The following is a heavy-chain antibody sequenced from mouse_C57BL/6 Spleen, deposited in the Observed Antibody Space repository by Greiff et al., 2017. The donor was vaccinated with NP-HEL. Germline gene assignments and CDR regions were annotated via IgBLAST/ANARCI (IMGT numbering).Heavy chain of an antibody. CDR3: TRRELDGYYRYY. CDR2: IDPETGGT. D-gene: IGHD2-3*01. CDR1: GYTFTDYE. Sequence: QVQLKESGAELVRPGASVTLSCKASGYTFTDYEMHWVKQTPVHGLEWIGAIDPETGGTAYNQKFKGKAILTADKSSSTAYMELRSLTSEDSAVYYCTRRELDGYYRYYWGQGTTLTVSS. J-gene: IGHJ2*01. V-gene: IGHV1-15*01.